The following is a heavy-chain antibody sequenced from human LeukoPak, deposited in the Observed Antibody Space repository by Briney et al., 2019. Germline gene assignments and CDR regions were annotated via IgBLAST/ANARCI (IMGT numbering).Heavy chain of an antibody. CDR2: IIPILGIA. CDR3: ARDGYGGIRNWFDP. V-gene: IGHV1-69*04. Sequence: GASVKVSCKASGGTFSSYAISWVRQAPGQGLEWMGRIIPILGIANYAQKFQGRVTITADKSTSTAYMELSSLRSEDTAVYYCARDGYGGIRNWFDPWGQGTLVTVSS. CDR1: GGTFSSYA. J-gene: IGHJ5*02. D-gene: IGHD4-23*01.